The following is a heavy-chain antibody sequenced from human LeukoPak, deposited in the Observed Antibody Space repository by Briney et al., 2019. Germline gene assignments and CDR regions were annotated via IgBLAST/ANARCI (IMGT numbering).Heavy chain of an antibody. CDR1: GFSFSSFG. Sequence: GGSLRLSCAASGFSFSSFGMTWVGQAPGKGLEWGSGIIYTGGDTYYADSVKGRFTISRDNSKNTLVLQMNSLRAEDTAVSHCAKFNGHPTTNYYMDVWGEGTPVTVSS. CDR2: IIYTGGDT. J-gene: IGHJ6*04. CDR3: AKFNGHPTTNYYMDV. D-gene: IGHD3-10*01. V-gene: IGHV3-23*01.